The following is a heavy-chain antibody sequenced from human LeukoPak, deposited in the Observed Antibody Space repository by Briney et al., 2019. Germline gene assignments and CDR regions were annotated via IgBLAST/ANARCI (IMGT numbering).Heavy chain of an antibody. Sequence: ASVKVSCKASGYTFTTYAIHWVGQAPGQGLQWMGWISVGDGNTNYSQKFQGRVTLTRDTSASTAYMELTSLMTEDTAVYYCARGYSGVVPAAHSDSWGKGTRVTASS. CDR3: ARGYSGVVPAAHSDS. CDR1: GYTFTTYA. CDR2: ISVGDGNT. V-gene: IGHV1-3*01. J-gene: IGHJ4*02. D-gene: IGHD2-2*01.